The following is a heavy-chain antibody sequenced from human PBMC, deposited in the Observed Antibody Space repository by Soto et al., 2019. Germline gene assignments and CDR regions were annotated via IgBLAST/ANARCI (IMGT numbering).Heavy chain of an antibody. CDR3: ARGGVDTAMVNGFPKLFDY. V-gene: IGHV4-34*01. D-gene: IGHD5-18*01. CDR2: INHSGST. Sequence: PSETLSLTCAVYGGSFSGYYWSWIRQPPGKGLEWIGEINHSGSTNYNPSLKSRVTISVDTSENQFSLKLSSVTAADTAVYYCARGGVDTAMVNGFPKLFDYWGQGTLVTVSS. CDR1: GGSFSGYY. J-gene: IGHJ4*02.